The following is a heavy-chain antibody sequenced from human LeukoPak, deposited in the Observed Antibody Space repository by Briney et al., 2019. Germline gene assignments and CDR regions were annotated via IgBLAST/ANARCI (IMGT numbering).Heavy chain of an antibody. Sequence: SETLSLTCTVSGGSISSSSYYWGWVRQPPGKGLEWIASIYYSGSTYYNPSLKSRVTISVDTSKNQFSLKLSSVTAADTAVYYCARDNEQWPPRGWFDPWGQGTLVTVSS. D-gene: IGHD6-19*01. J-gene: IGHJ5*02. CDR2: IYYSGST. V-gene: IGHV4-39*07. CDR3: ARDNEQWPPRGWFDP. CDR1: GGSISSSSYY.